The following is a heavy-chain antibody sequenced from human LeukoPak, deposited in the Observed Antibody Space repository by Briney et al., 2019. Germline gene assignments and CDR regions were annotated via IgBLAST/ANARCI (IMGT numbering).Heavy chain of an antibody. V-gene: IGHV3-53*05. CDR2: IYSGGST. D-gene: IGHD3-10*01. Sequence: GGSLRLSCAASGFTVSSNYMSWVRQAPGKGLEWVSVIYSGGSTYYADSVKGRFTISRDNSKNTLYLQMNSLRSEDTAVYYCAREVSDYGSGSYYFHHYYYYYYMDVWGKGTTVTISS. J-gene: IGHJ6*03. CDR3: AREVSDYGSGSYYFHHYYYYYYMDV. CDR1: GFTVSSNY.